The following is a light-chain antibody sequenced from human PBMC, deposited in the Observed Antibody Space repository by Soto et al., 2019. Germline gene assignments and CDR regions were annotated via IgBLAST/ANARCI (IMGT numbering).Light chain of an antibody. V-gene: IGKV1-9*01. J-gene: IGKJ4*01. CDR1: QGITSY. CDR3: QQLYSYPLT. Sequence: IQVTQSPSSLSASVGDRVTITCRASQGITSYLAWYQQKPGKAPKLLIYAASSLQTGVSSRFSGSGYGTEFTLTISNLQPEDFAIYFCQQLYSYPLTFGGGTTVEF. CDR2: AAS.